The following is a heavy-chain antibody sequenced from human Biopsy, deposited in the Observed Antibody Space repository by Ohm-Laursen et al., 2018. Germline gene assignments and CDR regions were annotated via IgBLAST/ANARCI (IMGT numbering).Heavy chain of an antibody. Sequence: SLRLSCTASGSTFCSYGMHWVRLAPRKGLGRVAFIWYDGNNKYYADSVKGRFTISRDNSENTLYLQMNSLRDEDTAVYYCAKERVGGNYVDYWGQGTLVTVSS. CDR2: IWYDGNNK. J-gene: IGHJ4*02. V-gene: IGHV3-33*06. CDR3: AKERVGGNYVDY. CDR1: GSTFCSYG. D-gene: IGHD1-26*01.